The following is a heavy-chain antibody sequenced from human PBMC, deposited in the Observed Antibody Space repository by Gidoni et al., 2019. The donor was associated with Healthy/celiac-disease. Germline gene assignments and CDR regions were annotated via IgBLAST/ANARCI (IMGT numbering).Heavy chain of an antibody. D-gene: IGHD2-21*02. V-gene: IGHV3-30*18. CDR3: AKGAADIVATEDCGGDCYSGAFDY. J-gene: IGHJ4*02. CDR2: ISYDGSNK. Sequence: GFTFSSYGMHWVRQAPGKGLEWVAVISYDGSNKYYADSVKGRFTISRDNSKNTLYLQMNSLRAEDTAVYYCAKGAADIVATEDCGGDCYSGAFDYWGQGTLVTVSS. CDR1: GFTFSSYG.